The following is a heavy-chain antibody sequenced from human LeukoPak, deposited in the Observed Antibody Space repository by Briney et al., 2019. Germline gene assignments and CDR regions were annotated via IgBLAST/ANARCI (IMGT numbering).Heavy chain of an antibody. CDR2: IYYSGIT. J-gene: IGHJ4*02. CDR3: ARVIPEYYYDSSGFDY. Sequence: SETLSLTCTVSGGAISSYYWSWIRQPPGKGLEWIGYIYYSGITNDNPSLTNRVTISVDTSKNQFSLKLSSVTAADTAVYYCARVIPEYYYDSSGFDYWGQGTLVTVSS. V-gene: IGHV4-59*01. CDR1: GGAISSYY. D-gene: IGHD3-22*01.